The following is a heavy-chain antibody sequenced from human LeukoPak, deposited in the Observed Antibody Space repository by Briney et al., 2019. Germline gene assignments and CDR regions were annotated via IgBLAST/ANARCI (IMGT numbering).Heavy chain of an antibody. CDR3: ARLEARSLLY. CDR2: ISGRGDST. D-gene: IGHD1-1*01. CDR1: GFTFNTYA. V-gene: IGHV3-23*01. Sequence: GGSLRLSCAASGFTFNTYAMSWVRQAPEKGLEWVSGISGRGDSTYYAESVKGRFTISRDNSKNSLYLQMNSLRDEDTAVYYCARLEARSLLYWGQGTLVTVSS. J-gene: IGHJ4*02.